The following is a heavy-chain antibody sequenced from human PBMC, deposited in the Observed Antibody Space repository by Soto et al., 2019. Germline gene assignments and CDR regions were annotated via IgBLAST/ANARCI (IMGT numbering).Heavy chain of an antibody. CDR2: TYYRSRWYS. CDR3: ARDRYNGHDWDAFDI. Sequence: QVQLQQSGPGLVQPSQTLSLTCGISGDSVSSNNAAWDWIRQSPSRGLEWLGNTYYRSRWYSDYAVSVKSRIIINADTSRNQFFLQLNSVTPEDTAVYYCARDRYNGHDWDAFDIWGRGTMVTVSS. V-gene: IGHV6-1*01. J-gene: IGHJ3*02. D-gene: IGHD5-12*01. CDR1: GDSVSSNNAA.